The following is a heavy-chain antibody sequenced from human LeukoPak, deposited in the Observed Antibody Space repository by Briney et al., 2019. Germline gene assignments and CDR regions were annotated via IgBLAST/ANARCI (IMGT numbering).Heavy chain of an antibody. D-gene: IGHD2-2*01. CDR2: ISSSSSYI. J-gene: IGHJ4*02. CDR1: GFTISSYS. V-gene: IGHV3-21*01. Sequence: PGGSLSLSCAASGFTISSYSMNWVRQAPGKGLEWVSSISSSSSYIYYADSVKGRFTISRDNAKNSLYLQMNSLRAEDTAVYYCAKSQYQLLRDSFDYWGQGTLVTVSS. CDR3: AKSQYQLLRDSFDY.